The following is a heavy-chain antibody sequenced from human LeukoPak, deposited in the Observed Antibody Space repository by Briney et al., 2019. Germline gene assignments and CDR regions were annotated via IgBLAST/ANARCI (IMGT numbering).Heavy chain of an antibody. Sequence: GKSLRLSCTASGFDFFSFAMHWVRQAPGKGLEWVAFISSDGTNNSKNTLVLQTNSLRAEDTAVYYCAREDSPYFDFWGRGTLVTCSS. D-gene: IGHD2-15*01. V-gene: IGHV3-30*01. CDR2: ISSDGTN. CDR3: AREDSPYFDF. J-gene: IGHJ2*01. CDR1: GFDFFSFA.